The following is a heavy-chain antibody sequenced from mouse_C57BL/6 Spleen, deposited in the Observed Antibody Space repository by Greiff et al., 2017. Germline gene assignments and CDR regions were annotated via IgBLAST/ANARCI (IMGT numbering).Heavy chain of an antibody. D-gene: IGHD3-1*01. Sequence: VQLQQSGTVLARPGASVKMSCKTSGYTFTSYWMHWVKQRPGQGLEWIGAIYPGNSDTSYNQKFKGKAKLTAVTSASTAYMELSSLTNEDSAVYYCTSPIPGYYAMDDWGQGTSVTVSS. J-gene: IGHJ4*01. CDR1: GYTFTSYW. V-gene: IGHV1-5*01. CDR2: IYPGNSDT. CDR3: TSPIPGYYAMDD.